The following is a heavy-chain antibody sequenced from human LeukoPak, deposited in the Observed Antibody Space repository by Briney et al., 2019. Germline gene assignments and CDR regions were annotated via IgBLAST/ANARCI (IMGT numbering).Heavy chain of an antibody. CDR1: GGSISSSSSY. D-gene: IGHD3-3*01. Sequence: SETLSLTCTVSGGSISSSSSYWGWIRQPPGKGLEWIGYIYYSGSTYYNPSLKSRVTISVDTSKNQFSLKLSSVTAADTAVYYCARGGPWYYDFWSGYYLRNGYYYYYGMDVWGQGTTVTVSS. V-gene: IGHV4-31*03. CDR2: IYYSGST. J-gene: IGHJ6*02. CDR3: ARGGPWYYDFWSGYYLRNGYYYYYGMDV.